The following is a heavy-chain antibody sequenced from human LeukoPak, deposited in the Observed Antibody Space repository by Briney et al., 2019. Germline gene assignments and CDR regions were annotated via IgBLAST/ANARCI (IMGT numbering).Heavy chain of an antibody. J-gene: IGHJ4*02. CDR3: ARCEIGPSGNVIDY. V-gene: IGHV4-34*01. Sequence: TSETLSLTCAVYGGSLSDYHWRWIRQPPGKGLEWIGEISHSGSTNYNPSLKSRVTVSLDTSKSQFSLKLSSVTPADTAVYYCARCEIGPSGNVIDYWGQGTLVTVSS. CDR2: ISHSGST. CDR1: GGSLSDYH. D-gene: IGHD3/OR15-3a*01.